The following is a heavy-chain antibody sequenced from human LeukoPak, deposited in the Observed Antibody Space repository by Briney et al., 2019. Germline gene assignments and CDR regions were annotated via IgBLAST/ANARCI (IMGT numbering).Heavy chain of an antibody. CDR3: ARVQAAAFDY. D-gene: IGHD6-13*01. CDR1: GFTFSSYW. V-gene: IGHV3-7*01. Sequence: GGSLRLSCAASGFTFSSYWMTWVRQAPGKGLEGGANIKQDGSEKYYVDSVKGRFTISRDNGKDSLDLQRMSVRAEDTVVYSCARVQAAAFDYWGQGTLVTVSS. CDR2: IKQDGSEK. J-gene: IGHJ4*02.